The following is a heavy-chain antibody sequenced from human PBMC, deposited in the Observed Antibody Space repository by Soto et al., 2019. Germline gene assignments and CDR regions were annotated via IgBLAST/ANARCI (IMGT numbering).Heavy chain of an antibody. CDR1: GFTFSTYG. V-gene: IGHV3-33*01. Sequence: PGGSLRLSCAASGFTFSTYGMHWVRQAPGKGLEWVAVIWYDGATKYYADSAKGRFTVSRDNSKSNLYLQMNSLRAEDTAAYYCTRDYTTFWSPAYWGQGTLVTVSS. CDR2: IWYDGATK. J-gene: IGHJ4*01. CDR3: TRDYTTFWSPAY. D-gene: IGHD3-16*01.